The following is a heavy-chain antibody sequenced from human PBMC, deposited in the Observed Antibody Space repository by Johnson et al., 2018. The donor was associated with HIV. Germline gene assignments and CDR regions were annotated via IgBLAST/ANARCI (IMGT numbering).Heavy chain of an antibody. CDR1: GFTFSSYA. CDR3: ARDALLRFVEWFI. D-gene: IGHD3-3*01. V-gene: IGHV3-30*04. J-gene: IGHJ3*02. Sequence: QVQLVESGGGVVQPGRSLRLSCAASGFTFSSYAMHWVRQAPGKGLEWVAVISYDGSLKYYGDSVKGRFTISRDNSKNTLYLQMNSLRVEDTAVYYCARDALLRFVEWFIWGQGTMVTVSS. CDR2: ISYDGSLK.